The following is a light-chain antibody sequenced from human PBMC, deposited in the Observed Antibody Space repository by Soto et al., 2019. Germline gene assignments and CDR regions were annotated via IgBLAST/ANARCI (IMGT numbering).Light chain of an antibody. CDR1: RTLLYRSKNKNY. J-gene: IGKJ2*01. CDR3: MQALETPYT. V-gene: IGKV4-1*01. CDR2: WAS. Sequence: DIVMTQSPDPLAVSLGERASITCKSSRTLLYRSKNKNYLAWYQQRAGQPPKLLIYWASTRGAGVPDRFSGSGSGTDFTLKINTVEAEDVGIYYCMQALETPYTFGQGTKVDIK.